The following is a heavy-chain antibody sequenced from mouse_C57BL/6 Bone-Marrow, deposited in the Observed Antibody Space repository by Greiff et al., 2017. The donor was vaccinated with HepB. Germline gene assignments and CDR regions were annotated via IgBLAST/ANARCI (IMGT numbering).Heavy chain of an antibody. Sequence: VQLQQSGAELVRPGASVKLSCKASGYTFTDYYINWVKQRPGQGLEWIARIYPGSGNTYYNEKFKGKATLTAEKSSSTAYMQLSSLTSEDSAVYFCSRDGYYYGSSSFDYWGQGTTLTVFS. CDR3: SRDGYYYGSSSFDY. J-gene: IGHJ2*01. CDR1: GYTFTDYY. D-gene: IGHD1-1*01. CDR2: IYPGSGNT. V-gene: IGHV1-76*01.